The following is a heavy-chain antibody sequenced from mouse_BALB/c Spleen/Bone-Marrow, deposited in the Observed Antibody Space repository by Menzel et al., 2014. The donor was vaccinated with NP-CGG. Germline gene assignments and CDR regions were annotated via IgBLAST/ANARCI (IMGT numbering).Heavy chain of an antibody. V-gene: IGHV2-6-7*01. J-gene: IGHJ3*01. CDR1: GSSLTGYG. CDR3: AREPTVVAGAWFAY. Sequence: VQLVESGPGLVAPSQSLSVTCTVSGSSLTGYGVNWVRQPPGKGLEWLGMIWGDGSTDYNSALKSRLSISKDNSKSQVFLKMNSLQTDDTARYYCAREPTVVAGAWFAYWGQGTLVTVSA. D-gene: IGHD1-1*01. CDR2: IWGDGST.